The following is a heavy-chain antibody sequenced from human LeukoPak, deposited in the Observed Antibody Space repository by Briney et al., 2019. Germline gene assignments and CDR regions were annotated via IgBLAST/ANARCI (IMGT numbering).Heavy chain of an antibody. Sequence: GGSLRLSCAASGFTFSSYAMSWVRQAPGKGPEWVSDITGSGGSTHYADSVKGRFTISRDNSKNTLYLQMNSLRAEDTAVYYCAKWAVSGRGFDYWGQGTLVTVSS. J-gene: IGHJ4*02. CDR3: AKWAVSGRGFDY. D-gene: IGHD6-19*01. V-gene: IGHV3-23*01. CDR1: GFTFSSYA. CDR2: ITGSGGST.